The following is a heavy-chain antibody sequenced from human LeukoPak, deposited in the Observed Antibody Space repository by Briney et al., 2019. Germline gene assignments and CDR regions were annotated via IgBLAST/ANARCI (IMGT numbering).Heavy chain of an antibody. Sequence: GGSLRLSCAASGFTFSSYAMSWVRQAPGKGLEWVSAITGRGASTYYADSVKGRFTISRDNSKNTLYLQMNSLRAEDTAVYYCAKVLPSPGWWYFDLWGRGTLVTVSS. CDR1: GFTFSSYA. V-gene: IGHV3-23*01. J-gene: IGHJ2*01. CDR3: AKVLPSPGWWYFDL. CDR2: ITGRGAST.